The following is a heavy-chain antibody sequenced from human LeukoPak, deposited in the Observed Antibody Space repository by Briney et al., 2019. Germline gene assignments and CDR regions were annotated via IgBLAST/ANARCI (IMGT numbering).Heavy chain of an antibody. CDR1: GYTFTSYG. D-gene: IGHD6-13*01. V-gene: IGHV1-18*01. Sequence: EASVKVSCKASGYTFTSYGISWVRQAPGQGLEWMGWISAYNGNTNYAQKLQGRVTMTTDTSTSTAYMELRSLRSDDTAVYYCARKALGIAADGTECDYWGQGTLVTVSS. CDR2: ISAYNGNT. J-gene: IGHJ4*02. CDR3: ARKALGIAADGTECDY.